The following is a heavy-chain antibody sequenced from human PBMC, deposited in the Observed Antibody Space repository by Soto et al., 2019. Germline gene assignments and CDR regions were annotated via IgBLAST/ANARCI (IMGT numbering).Heavy chain of an antibody. CDR3: ATAPYSSGTERYHAFDI. J-gene: IGHJ3*02. D-gene: IGHD6-19*01. CDR1: GYTFTGYY. Sequence: ASVKVSCKASGYTFTGYYMHWVRQAPGQGLEWMGWINPNSGGTNYAQKFQGWVTMTRDTSISTAYMELSRLRSDDTAVYYCATAPYSSGTERYHAFDIWGQGTMVTVSS. V-gene: IGHV1-2*04. CDR2: INPNSGGT.